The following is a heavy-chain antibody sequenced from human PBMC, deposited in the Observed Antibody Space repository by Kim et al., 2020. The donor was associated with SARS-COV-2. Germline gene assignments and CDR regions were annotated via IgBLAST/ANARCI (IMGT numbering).Heavy chain of an antibody. CDR1: GFTFSNYT. CDR2: ISSSSSYI. J-gene: IGHJ4*02. V-gene: IGHV3-21*01. CDR3: ARDGCYCDSGVNN. D-gene: IGHD3-22*01. Sequence: GGSLRLSCAASGFTFSNYTMNWVRQAPGKGLEWVSAISSSSSYIYYADSVKGRFTISRDNSKNSLYLQMNSLRAEDTAVYYCARDGCYCDSGVNNWYQGT.